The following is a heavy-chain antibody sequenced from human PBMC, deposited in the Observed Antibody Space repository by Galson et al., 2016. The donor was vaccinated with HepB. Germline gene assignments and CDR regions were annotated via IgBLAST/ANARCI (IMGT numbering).Heavy chain of an antibody. D-gene: IGHD3-10*01. CDR2: INWSGDST. CDR1: GFTFDDYG. V-gene: IGHV3-20*01. Sequence: SLRLSCAVSGFTFDDYGMTWVRQAPGKGLEWVSGINWSGDSTAYADSVKGRFTVYRDDARNSLYLQMSSLRVEDTALYQCARGLVGSGMDVWGQGTTVTVSS. J-gene: IGHJ6*02. CDR3: ARGLVGSGMDV.